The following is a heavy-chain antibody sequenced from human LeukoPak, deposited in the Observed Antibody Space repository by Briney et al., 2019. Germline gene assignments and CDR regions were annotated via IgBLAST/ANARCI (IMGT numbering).Heavy chain of an antibody. Sequence: PGGSLRLSCAASGFTFSNYAMSWVRQAPGKGLEWVSSISTSSRYIYYKDSVRGRFTISRDDAKNSLYLEMNSLRAEDTAVYYCARADCSSSTCYLRRSWFDPWGQGTLVTVSS. J-gene: IGHJ5*02. V-gene: IGHV3-21*01. CDR1: GFTFSNYA. CDR3: ARADCSSSTCYLRRSWFDP. D-gene: IGHD2-2*01. CDR2: ISTSSRYI.